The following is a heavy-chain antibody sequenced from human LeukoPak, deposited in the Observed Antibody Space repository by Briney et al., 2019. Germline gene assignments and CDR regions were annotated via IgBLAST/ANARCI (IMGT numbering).Heavy chain of an antibody. J-gene: IGHJ3*02. V-gene: IGHV1-2*02. D-gene: IGHD4-17*01. CDR3: ARVNLGTTWDDAFDI. CDR2: INPNSGGT. Sequence: ASVKVSCKSSGYTFTSYYIHWVRQAPGQGLEWMGWINPNSGGTNYAQKFQGRVTMTRDTSISTAYMELSRLRSDDTAVYYCARVNLGTTWDDAFDIWGQGTMVTVSS. CDR1: GYTFTSYY.